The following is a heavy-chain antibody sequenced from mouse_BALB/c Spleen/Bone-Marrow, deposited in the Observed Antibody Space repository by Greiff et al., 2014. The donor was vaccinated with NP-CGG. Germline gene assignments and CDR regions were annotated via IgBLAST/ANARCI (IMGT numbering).Heavy chain of an antibody. V-gene: IGHV4-1*02. Sequence: PAAAIDFSRYWMSWVRQAPGKGLEWIGEINPDSSTINYTPSLKDKFIISRDNAKNTLYLQMSKVRSEDTALYYCASPIRGFAYWGQGALVTVSA. CDR1: AIDFSRYW. CDR3: ASPIRGFAY. D-gene: IGHD1-1*01. J-gene: IGHJ3*01. CDR2: INPDSSTI.